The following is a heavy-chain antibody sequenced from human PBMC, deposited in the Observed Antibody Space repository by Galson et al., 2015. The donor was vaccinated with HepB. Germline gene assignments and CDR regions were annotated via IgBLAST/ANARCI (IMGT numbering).Heavy chain of an antibody. Sequence: SVKVSCKVSGYSVSEISVHWVRQAPGGGLEWIGGFDPEDLTTISARKFQGRLTMTEDTATDTVSMELSSLRSEDTAVYYCARKFGYNSGWRVVSPYHSRFDPWGQGTLVTVSS. CDR2: FDPEDLTT. V-gene: IGHV1-24*01. CDR1: GYSVSEIS. CDR3: ARKFGYNSGWRVVSPYHSRFDP. J-gene: IGHJ5*02. D-gene: IGHD6-19*01.